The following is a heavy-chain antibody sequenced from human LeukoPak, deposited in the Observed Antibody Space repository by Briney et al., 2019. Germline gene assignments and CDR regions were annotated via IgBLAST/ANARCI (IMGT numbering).Heavy chain of an antibody. D-gene: IGHD3-22*01. V-gene: IGHV3-7*04. J-gene: IGHJ4*02. CDR3: ARLALSYYESRGFAY. CDR1: GFTFSGYW. CDR2: IKQDGSEK. Sequence: PGGSLRLSCAASGFTFSGYWMSWVRQAPGKGLEWVANIKQDGSEKYYVDSVKGRFTISRDNAKNSLFLQMNSLRAEDTAFYYCARLALSYYESRGFAYWGPGTLVTVSS.